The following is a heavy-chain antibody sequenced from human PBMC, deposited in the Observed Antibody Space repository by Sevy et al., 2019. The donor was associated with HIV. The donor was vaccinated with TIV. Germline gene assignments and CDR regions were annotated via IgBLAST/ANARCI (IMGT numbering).Heavy chain of an antibody. J-gene: IGHJ6*02. CDR2: ISHDGINE. V-gene: IGHV3-30*18. D-gene: IGHD1-26*01. CDR1: GFTFSIYG. CDR3: ANAYSGSYSHSYLYALDV. Sequence: GESLKISCAASGFTFSIYGMHWVRQSPGKGLDWVALISHDGINEYYADSVKGRFTISRDNSKNTVYLEMNSLRNEDTAIYFCANAYSGSYSHSYLYALDVWGQGTTVTVSS.